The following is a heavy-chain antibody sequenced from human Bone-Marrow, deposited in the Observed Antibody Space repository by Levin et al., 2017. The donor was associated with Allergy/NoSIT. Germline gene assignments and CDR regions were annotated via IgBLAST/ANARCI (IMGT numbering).Heavy chain of an antibody. CDR1: GFTLSSHA. Sequence: GGSLRLSCAASGFTLSSHAMSWVRQAPGKGLEWVSSLSDTGTNTYYADSVKGRFTISRDNSKNTLYLQMNSLRAEDTAVYYCARDPYSSGWYYGDHWGQGTPVIVSS. D-gene: IGHD6-13*01. CDR3: ARDPYSSGWYYGDH. CDR2: LSDTGTNT. V-gene: IGHV3-23*01. J-gene: IGHJ4*02.